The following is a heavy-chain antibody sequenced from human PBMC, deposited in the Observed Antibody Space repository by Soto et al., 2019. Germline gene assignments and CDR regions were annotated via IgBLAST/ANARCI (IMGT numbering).Heavy chain of an antibody. Sequence: EVQLVESGGSLVQPGGSLRLSCAASGFTFSTHTMNWVRQAPGKGLEWLSYISSGSRTIYYADSVMGRFTISRDKAQNLPYLQLQRLRAEGTAVDYCAAGSGNGTGYWGQGTLVTVSS. CDR2: ISSGSRTI. CDR1: GFTFSTHT. D-gene: IGHD3-10*01. CDR3: AAGSGNGTGY. J-gene: IGHJ4*02. V-gene: IGHV3-48*01.